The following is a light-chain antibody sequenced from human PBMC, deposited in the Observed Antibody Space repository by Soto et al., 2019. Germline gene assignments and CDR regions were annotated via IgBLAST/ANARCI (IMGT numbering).Light chain of an antibody. CDR2: VGTGGIVG. J-gene: IGLJ2*01. CDR3: GADHGSGSNFVV. CDR1: SAYSNYK. V-gene: IGLV9-49*03. Sequence: QAVVTQTPSASASRGASVTLTCTLSSAYSNYKVDWYQQRPGKGPRFVMRVGTGGIVGSKGEGIPDRFSVLGLGLNRYLTIQNIQEEDEGEYHCGADHGSGSNFVVFGGGTKVTVL.